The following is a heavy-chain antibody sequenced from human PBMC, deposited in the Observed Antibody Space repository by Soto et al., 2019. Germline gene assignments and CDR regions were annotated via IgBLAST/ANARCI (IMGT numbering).Heavy chain of an antibody. D-gene: IGHD6-19*01. Sequence: PSETLSLTCTVSGGPISSYYWSWIRQPPGKGLEWIGYIYYSGSTNYNPSLKSRVTISVDTSKNQFSLKLSSVTAADTAVYYCARAYSRVAVAGTGDDAFDIWGQGTMVTVSS. CDR1: GGPISSYY. J-gene: IGHJ3*02. V-gene: IGHV4-59*01. CDR2: IYYSGST. CDR3: ARAYSRVAVAGTGDDAFDI.